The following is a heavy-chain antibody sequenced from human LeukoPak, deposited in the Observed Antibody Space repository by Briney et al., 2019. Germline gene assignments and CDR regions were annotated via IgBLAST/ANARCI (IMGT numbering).Heavy chain of an antibody. CDR3: ARGLVIAVAGPFFDY. Sequence: ASVKVSCKASGYTFTSYGISWVRQAPGQGLEWMGWISAYNGNTNYAQNLQGRVTMTTDTSTSTAYMELRSLRSDDTAVYYCARGLVIAVAGPFFDYWGQGTLVTVSS. CDR1: GYTFTSYG. V-gene: IGHV1-18*04. J-gene: IGHJ4*02. D-gene: IGHD6-19*01. CDR2: ISAYNGNT.